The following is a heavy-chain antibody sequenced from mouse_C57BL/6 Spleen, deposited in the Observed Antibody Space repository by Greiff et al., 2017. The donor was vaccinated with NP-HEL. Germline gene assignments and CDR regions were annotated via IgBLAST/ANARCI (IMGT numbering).Heavy chain of an antibody. V-gene: IGHV1-15*01. Sequence: QVQLQQSGAELVRPGASVTLSCKASGYTFTDYEMHWVKQTPVHGLEWIGAIDPETGGTAYNQKFKGKAILTADKSSSTAYMELRSLTSEDSAVYYCTRGVLRFYFDYWGQGTTLTVSS. J-gene: IGHJ2*01. D-gene: IGHD1-1*01. CDR1: GYTFTDYE. CDR3: TRGVLRFYFDY. CDR2: IDPETGGT.